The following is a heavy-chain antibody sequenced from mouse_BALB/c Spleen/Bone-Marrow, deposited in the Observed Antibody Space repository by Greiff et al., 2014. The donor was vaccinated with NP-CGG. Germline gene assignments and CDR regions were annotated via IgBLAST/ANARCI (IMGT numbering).Heavy chain of an antibody. V-gene: IGHV5-17*02. CDR2: ISSGSSTI. CDR1: GFTFSSFG. D-gene: IGHD2-4*01. J-gene: IGHJ4*01. Sequence: EVKLVESGGGLVQPGGSRKLSCAASGFTFSSFGMHWVRQAPEKGLEWVAYISSGSSTIYYADTVMGRFTISRDNPKNTLFLQMTSLRSEDTAMYYCTRKGALITHYYAMDYWGQGTSVTVSS. CDR3: TRKGALITHYYAMDY.